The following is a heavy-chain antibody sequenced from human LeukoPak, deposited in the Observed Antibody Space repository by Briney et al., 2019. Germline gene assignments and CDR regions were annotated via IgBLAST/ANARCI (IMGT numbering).Heavy chain of an antibody. CDR3: ARDRYSSSWFTSD. D-gene: IGHD6-13*01. V-gene: IGHV1-8*01. Sequence: ASVKVSCKASGYTFTTYDINWVRQATGQGLEWMGWMNPNSGNTGYAQRFQGRVTMTRDTSISTAYMELNSLRAEDTAVYYCARDRYSSSWFTSDWGQGTLVTVSS. CDR1: GYTFTTYD. CDR2: MNPNSGNT. J-gene: IGHJ4*02.